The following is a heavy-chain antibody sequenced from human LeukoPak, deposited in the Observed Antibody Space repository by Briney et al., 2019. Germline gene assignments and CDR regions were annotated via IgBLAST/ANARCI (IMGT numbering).Heavy chain of an antibody. CDR1: GGTFSSYA. Sequence: GASVKVSCKASGGTFSSYAISWVRQAPGQGLEWMGGIIPIFGTANYAQEFQGRVTITADESTSTAYMELSSLRSEDTAVYYCARDSGEHYGDYKQSYWGQGTLVTVSS. V-gene: IGHV1-69*13. CDR2: IIPIFGTA. J-gene: IGHJ4*02. CDR3: ARDSGEHYGDYKQSY. D-gene: IGHD4-17*01.